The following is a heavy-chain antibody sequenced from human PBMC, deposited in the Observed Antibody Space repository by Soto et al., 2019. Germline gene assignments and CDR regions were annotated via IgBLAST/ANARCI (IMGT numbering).Heavy chain of an antibody. D-gene: IGHD3-9*01. V-gene: IGHV4-59*01. Sequence: PSETLSLTCTVSGGSISSYYWSWSRQPPGKGLEWIGYIYYSGSTNYNPSLKSRVTISVDTSKNQFSLKLSSVTAADTAVYYCASSLAGYYRNNWFDPWGQGTLVTVSS. CDR1: GGSISSYY. J-gene: IGHJ5*02. CDR3: ASSLAGYYRNNWFDP. CDR2: IYYSGST.